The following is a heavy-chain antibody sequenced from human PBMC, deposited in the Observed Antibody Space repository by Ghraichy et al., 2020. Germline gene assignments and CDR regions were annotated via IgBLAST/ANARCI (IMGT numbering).Heavy chain of an antibody. CDR3: ARHGGPTDMLTPYDY. Sequence: GASLHISCKVSGYNFNTHWIAWVRQMPGKGLEWMGIVYPGDSDTTYNPPFQGHVTISADKSINTVYLQWNSLKASDTAMYYCARHGGPTDMLTPYDYWGQGTLVTVS. D-gene: IGHD3-9*01. V-gene: IGHV5-51*01. CDR2: VYPGDSDT. J-gene: IGHJ4*02. CDR1: GYNFNTHW.